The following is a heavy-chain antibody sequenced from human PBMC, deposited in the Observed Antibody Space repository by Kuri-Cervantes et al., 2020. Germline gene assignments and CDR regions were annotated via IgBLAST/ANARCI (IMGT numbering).Heavy chain of an antibody. CDR3: ARGRRRQWLATYFDY. V-gene: IGHV4-39*01. Sequence: GSLRLSCAASGFTFSSYAMSWIRQPPGKGLEWIGSIYYSGSTYYNPSLKSRVTISVDTSKNQSSLKLSSVTAADTAVYYCARGRRRQWLATYFDYWGQGTLVTVSS. CDR2: IYYSGST. D-gene: IGHD6-19*01. CDR1: GFTFSSYA. J-gene: IGHJ4*02.